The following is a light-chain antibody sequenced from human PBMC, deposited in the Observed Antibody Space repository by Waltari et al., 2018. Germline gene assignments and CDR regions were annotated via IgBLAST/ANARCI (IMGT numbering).Light chain of an antibody. CDR1: QSILDTSNSQNY. J-gene: IGKJ2*01. CDR3: HQYYRAPYS. CDR2: WEP. V-gene: IGKV4-1*01. Sequence: DIVMTQSPDSLAVSLGERATLRCKSSQSILDTSNSQNYLSWFQQKPGQPPKLPIYWEPTRESGGPDRFSGSGSGTDFTLTISSLQAADVAVYYCHQYYRAPYSFGQGTKLEIK.